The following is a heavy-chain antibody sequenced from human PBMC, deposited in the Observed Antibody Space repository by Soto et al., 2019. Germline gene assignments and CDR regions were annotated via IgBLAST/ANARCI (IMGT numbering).Heavy chain of an antibody. Sequence: GGSLRLSCAASGFTFSSYAMSWVRQAPGKGLEWVSAISGSGGSTYYADSVKGRFTISRDNSKNTLYLQMNSLRAEDTAVYYCAKWEENWSVIRYGMEVWGQGTTVTVSS. V-gene: IGHV3-23*01. CDR1: GFTFSSYA. CDR2: ISGSGGST. J-gene: IGHJ6*02. D-gene: IGHD1-26*01. CDR3: AKWEENWSVIRYGMEV.